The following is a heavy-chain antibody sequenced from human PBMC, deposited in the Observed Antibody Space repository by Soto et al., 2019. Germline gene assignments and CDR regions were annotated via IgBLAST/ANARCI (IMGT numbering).Heavy chain of an antibody. Sequence: PSETLSLTCTVSGCSISAYDLSWIRQPPGKGLEWIGHIYYSGSTNYSPSLKSRVSISIDTSKRQFSLNLRSVTAADTAVYYCARVGSGSYYDFNWFDPWGQGKVVTVSS. CDR2: IYYSGST. V-gene: IGHV4-59*01. CDR3: ARVGSGSYYDFNWFDP. J-gene: IGHJ5*02. CDR1: GCSISAYD. D-gene: IGHD1-26*01.